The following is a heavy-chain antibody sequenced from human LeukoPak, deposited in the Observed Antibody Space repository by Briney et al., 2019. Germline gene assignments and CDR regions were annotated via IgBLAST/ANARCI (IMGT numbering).Heavy chain of an antibody. J-gene: IGHJ4*02. CDR2: ISVYNGNT. CDR1: GYTFMNYD. V-gene: IGHV1-18*01. D-gene: IGHD3-22*01. CDR3: ARDFSFYDSSGSYLLGY. Sequence: ASVKVSCKASGYTFMNYDITWVRQAPGQGLEWMGYISVYNGNTNSGQKLQDRVTMSTDTSTSTAYMELRSLRSDDTAVYYCARDFSFYDSSGSYLLGYWGQGTLVTVSS.